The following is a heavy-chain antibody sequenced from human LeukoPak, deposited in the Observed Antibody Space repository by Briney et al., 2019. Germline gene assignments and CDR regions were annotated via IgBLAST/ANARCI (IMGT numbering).Heavy chain of an antibody. J-gene: IGHJ5*02. CDR1: SGSIRSYY. CDR3: ARDRCSGGSCSRFDP. Sequence: PSETLSLTCTVSSGSIRSYYWSWIRQPPGKGLEWIGYIYGSGSTNFNPSLKSRVTMSVDTSKSQFSLNLTSVTAADTAVYYCARDRCSGGSCSRFDPWGQGTLVTVSS. V-gene: IGHV4-59*01. D-gene: IGHD2-15*01. CDR2: IYGSGST.